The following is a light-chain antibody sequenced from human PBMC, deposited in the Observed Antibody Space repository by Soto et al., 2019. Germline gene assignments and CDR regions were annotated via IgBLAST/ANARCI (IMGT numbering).Light chain of an antibody. J-gene: IGKJ1*01. CDR1: QGIRND. V-gene: IGKV1-6*01. CDR2: AAS. Sequence: AIQMTQSPSSLSASVGDKVTITCRTSQGIRNDLAWYQQKPGKAPKVLIYAASTLHSGVPSRFSGSGSGTEFTLTISSLQPEDFATYYCLQDYISPGTFGQGTKVEI. CDR3: LQDYISPGT.